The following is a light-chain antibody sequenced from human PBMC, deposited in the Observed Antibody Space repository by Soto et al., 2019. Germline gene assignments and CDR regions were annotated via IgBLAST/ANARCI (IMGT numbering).Light chain of an antibody. Sequence: DIQMTQSPSTLSASVGDRVTITCRASQSISSWLAWYQQKPGKAPKLLIYKASSLESGVPSRFSGSGSGTEFPLTISSLQPDDFATYYRQQYNSSFAQGTKVEI. V-gene: IGKV1-5*03. CDR3: QQYNSS. J-gene: IGKJ1*01. CDR1: QSISSW. CDR2: KAS.